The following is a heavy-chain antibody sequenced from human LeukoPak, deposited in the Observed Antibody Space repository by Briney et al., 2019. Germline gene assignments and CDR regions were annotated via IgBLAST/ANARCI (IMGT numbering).Heavy chain of an antibody. CDR1: GFTFSSYS. V-gene: IGHV3-23*01. Sequence: GGSLRLSCAASGFTFSSYSMSWVRQAPGKGLDWVSAINNSGGSTYYADSVKGRFTISRDNSRNTLYPQMHSLRAEDTAVYYCAKPHSSGWGRGFDYWGQGTLVTVSS. CDR2: INNSGGST. CDR3: AKPHSSGWGRGFDY. D-gene: IGHD6-19*01. J-gene: IGHJ4*02.